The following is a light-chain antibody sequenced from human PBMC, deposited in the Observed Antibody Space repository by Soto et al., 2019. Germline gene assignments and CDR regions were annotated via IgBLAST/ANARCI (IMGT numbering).Light chain of an antibody. J-gene: IGKJ1*01. Sequence: DIVMTQSPDSLTVSLGERATINCKSSQTVLYSSNNKNYLAWYQHKPGQPPKLLIYWASTRAFGVPDRFSGSGSATDVTLTISSLQAEDVAVYYCQQYCTTPRTFGQGTKVEIK. V-gene: IGKV4-1*01. CDR1: QTVLYSSNNKNY. CDR2: WAS. CDR3: QQYCTTPRT.